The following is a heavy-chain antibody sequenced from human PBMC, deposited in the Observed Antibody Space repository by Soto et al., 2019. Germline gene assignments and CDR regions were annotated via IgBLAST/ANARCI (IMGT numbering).Heavy chain of an antibody. V-gene: IGHV5-51*01. CDR2: IYPGDSDT. J-gene: IGHJ3*02. CDR3: ATSGYYYDSSGYYMGFDI. D-gene: IGHD3-22*01. Sequence: GESLKISCKGSGYSFTSYWIGWVRQMPGKGLEWMGIIYPGDSDTRYSPSFQGQVTISADKSISTAYLQWSSLKASDTAMYYCATSGYYYDSSGYYMGFDIWGQGTMVTVS. CDR1: GYSFTSYW.